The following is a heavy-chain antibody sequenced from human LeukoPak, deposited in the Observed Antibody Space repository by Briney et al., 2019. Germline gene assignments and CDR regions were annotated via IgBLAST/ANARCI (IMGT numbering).Heavy chain of an antibody. CDR3: ARALYSSSWYNFDY. CDR2: ISGSGGST. J-gene: IGHJ4*02. V-gene: IGHV3-23*01. D-gene: IGHD6-13*01. CDR1: KFNFNTYG. Sequence: AGGSLRLSCATSKFNFNTYGMSWVRQAPGKGLEWVSSISGSGGSTQYADSVQGRFTISRDNSKNTLYLQMNSLRAEDTAVYYCARALYSSSWYNFDYWGQGTLVTVSS.